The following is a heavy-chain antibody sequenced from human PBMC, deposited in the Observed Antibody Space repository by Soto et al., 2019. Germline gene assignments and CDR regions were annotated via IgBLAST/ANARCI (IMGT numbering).Heavy chain of an antibody. V-gene: IGHV4-30-2*01. CDR3: GGQLSAGGWFDP. J-gene: IGHJ5*02. CDR1: GGSINSGGYS. Sequence: SETLSLTCAVSGGSINSGGYSWNWIRQPPGKGLEWIGYIYHSGSTYYNPSLKSRVTISVDGSKDQFSLNLTSVTAADTAVYYCGGQLSAGGWFDPWGQGTLAIVSS. CDR2: IYHSGST. D-gene: IGHD1-26*01.